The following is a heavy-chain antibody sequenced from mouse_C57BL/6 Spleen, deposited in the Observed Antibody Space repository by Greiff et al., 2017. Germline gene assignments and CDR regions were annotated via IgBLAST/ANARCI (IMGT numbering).Heavy chain of an antibody. CDR3: TRSIYPRAMDY. Sequence: VKLMESGAELVRPGASVTLSCKASGYTFTDYEMHWVKQTPVHGLEWIGAIDPETGGTANNQKFKGKAILTADKSSSTAYMELRSLTSEDSAVYYCTRSIYPRAMDYWGQGTSVTVSS. V-gene: IGHV1-15*01. D-gene: IGHD1-1*01. CDR2: IDPETGGT. CDR1: GYTFTDYE. J-gene: IGHJ4*01.